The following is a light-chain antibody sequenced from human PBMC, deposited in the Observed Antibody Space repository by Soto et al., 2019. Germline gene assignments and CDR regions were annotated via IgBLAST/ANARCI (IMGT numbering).Light chain of an antibody. J-gene: IGLJ1*01. CDR3: SSYTSTNTHYV. Sequence: QSALTQPVSVSGSPGQSITISCTGSSSDVGAYYFVSWYQRRPGKAPKLILYEVTTRPSGISSRFSGSKSGNTASLTISGLQADDEAYYYRSSYTSTNTHYVFGTGTKFAVL. V-gene: IGLV2-14*01. CDR2: EVT. CDR1: SSDVGAYYF.